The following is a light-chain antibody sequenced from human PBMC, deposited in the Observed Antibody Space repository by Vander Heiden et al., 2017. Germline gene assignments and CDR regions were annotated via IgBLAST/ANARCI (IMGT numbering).Light chain of an antibody. V-gene: IGLV1-47*01. J-gene: IGLJ1*01. Sequence: QPVLTQPPPVSRAPAPRVTIPCSGSSSNTGNNYVDWYQQLPGTAPKLLVYRNNQRPSGVPDRFSGAKSGTSASLAISGLRSEDEADYYCAAWDDSLSGSGVFGTGTQVTVL. CDR3: AAWDDSLSGSGV. CDR1: SSNTGNNY. CDR2: RNN.